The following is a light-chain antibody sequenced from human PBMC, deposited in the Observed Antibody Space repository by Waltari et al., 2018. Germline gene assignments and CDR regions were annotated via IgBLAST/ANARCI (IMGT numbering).Light chain of an antibody. CDR3: QQYNSYSLLT. CDR2: KAS. J-gene: IGKJ4*01. Sequence: DIQMTQSPSTLSASVGDRVTITGRASQGISNWLAWYQQKPGKAPKLLIYKASTLESGVPSRFSGSGSGTEFTLTISSLQPDDFATYYCQQYNSYSLLTFGGGTKVEIK. CDR1: QGISNW. V-gene: IGKV1-5*03.